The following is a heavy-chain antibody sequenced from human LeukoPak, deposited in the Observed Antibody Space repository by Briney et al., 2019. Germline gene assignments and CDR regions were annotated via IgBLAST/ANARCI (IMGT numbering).Heavy chain of an antibody. V-gene: IGHV3-53*01. CDR1: GFTVSSNY. CDR3: ARDLIVGATLGSDY. D-gene: IGHD1-26*01. Sequence: GGSLRLSCAASGFTVSSNYMSWVRQAPGKGLEWVSVIYSGGSTYYADSVKARFTISRDNSKNTLYLQMNSLRAEDTAVYYCARDLIVGATLGSDYWGQGTLVTVSS. CDR2: IYSGGST. J-gene: IGHJ4*02.